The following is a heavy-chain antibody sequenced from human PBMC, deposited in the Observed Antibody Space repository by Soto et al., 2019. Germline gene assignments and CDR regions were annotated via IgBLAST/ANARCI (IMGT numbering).Heavy chain of an antibody. CDR1: GGSISSSNW. J-gene: IGHJ5*02. D-gene: IGHD3-10*01. V-gene: IGHV4-4*02. Sequence: SETLSLTCAVSGGSISSSNWWSWVRQPPGKGLEWIGEIYHSGSTNYNPSLKSRVTISVDKSKNQFSLKLSSVTAADTAVYYCAREVTMVRGVKPNWFDPWGQGTLVTVSS. CDR2: IYHSGST. CDR3: AREVTMVRGVKPNWFDP.